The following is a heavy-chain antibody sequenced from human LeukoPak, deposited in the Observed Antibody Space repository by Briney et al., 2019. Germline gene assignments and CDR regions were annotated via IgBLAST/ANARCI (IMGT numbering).Heavy chain of an antibody. D-gene: IGHD3-22*01. J-gene: IGHJ3*02. CDR3: ARPYDSIDAFDI. Sequence: ASVKVSCKASGYTFTSCGISGVRQAPGQGLEWMGWISAYNGNTNYAQKLQGRVTMTTDTSTSTAYMELRSLRSDDTAVYYCARPYDSIDAFDIWGQGTMVTVSS. CDR1: GYTFTSCG. V-gene: IGHV1-18*01. CDR2: ISAYNGNT.